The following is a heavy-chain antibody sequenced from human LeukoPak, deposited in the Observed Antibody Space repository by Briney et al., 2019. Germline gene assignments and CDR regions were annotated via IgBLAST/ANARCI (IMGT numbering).Heavy chain of an antibody. CDR2: IYHSGST. Sequence: SETLSLTCTVSGGSISSGGYYWSWIRQPPGKGLEWIGYIYHSGSTYYNPSLKSRVTISVDRSKNQFSLKLSSVTAADTAVYHCASGPYSSSWYDYYFDYWGQGTLVTVSS. J-gene: IGHJ4*02. CDR3: ASGPYSSSWYDYYFDY. CDR1: GGSISSGGYY. D-gene: IGHD6-13*01. V-gene: IGHV4-30-2*01.